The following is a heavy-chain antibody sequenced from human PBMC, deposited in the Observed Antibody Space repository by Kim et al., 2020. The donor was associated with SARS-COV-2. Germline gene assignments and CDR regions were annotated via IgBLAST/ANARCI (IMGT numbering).Heavy chain of an antibody. CDR3: ARDRQRAGTGVDY. J-gene: IGHJ4*02. CDR2: TYYRSKWYT. Sequence: SQTLSLTCDISGDSVSSNSAAWNWIRKSPSRALEWLGRTYYRSKWYTVYALSGKGRLTINPHTSKNQFSLKLNSVTPEDTAVYYCARDRQRAGTGVDYWGQGTLVTVSS. V-gene: IGHV6-1*01. D-gene: IGHD6-19*01. CDR1: GDSVSSNSAA.